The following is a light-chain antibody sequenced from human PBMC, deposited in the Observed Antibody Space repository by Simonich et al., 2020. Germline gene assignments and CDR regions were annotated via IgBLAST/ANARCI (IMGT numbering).Light chain of an antibody. Sequence: QSVLTQPPSASGTPGQRVTISCSGSSSNIGSNYVYWYQQLPGTGPKLLIYRNNQRPSGVPDRFAGSKSGTSASLAISGLRSEDEADYYCAAWDDSLSGWVFGGGTKLTVL. CDR1: SSNIGSNY. CDR3: AAWDDSLSGWV. CDR2: RNN. V-gene: IGLV1-47*01. J-gene: IGLJ3*02.